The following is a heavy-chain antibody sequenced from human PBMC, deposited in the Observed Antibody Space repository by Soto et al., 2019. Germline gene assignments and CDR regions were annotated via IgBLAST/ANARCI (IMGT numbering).Heavy chain of an antibody. D-gene: IGHD3-22*01. J-gene: IGHJ3*02. CDR1: GGSISSYY. Sequence: KPSETLSLTCTVSGGSISSYYWSWIRQPPGKGLEWIGYIYYRGSTNYNPSLKSRVTISVDTSKNQFSLKLSSVTAADTAVYYCARASHPLHFAYYYDSSGFSPTQTLDAFDIWGQGTMVTVSS. CDR3: ARASHPLHFAYYYDSSGFSPTQTLDAFDI. V-gene: IGHV4-59*01. CDR2: IYYRGST.